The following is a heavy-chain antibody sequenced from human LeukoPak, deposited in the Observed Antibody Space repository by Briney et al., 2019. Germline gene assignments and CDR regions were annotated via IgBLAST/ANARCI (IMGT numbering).Heavy chain of an antibody. V-gene: IGHV1-58*02. CDR3: AAVVSAYCGGDCYKEAIDP. D-gene: IGHD2-21*02. Sequence: SVKVSYKASGFTFTSSAMQWVRQARGQRLEWIGWIVVGSGNTNYAQKFQERVTITRDMSTSTAYMELSSLRSEDTAVYYCAAVVSAYCGGDCYKEAIDPWGQGTLVTVSS. CDR2: IVVGSGNT. CDR1: GFTFTSSA. J-gene: IGHJ5*02.